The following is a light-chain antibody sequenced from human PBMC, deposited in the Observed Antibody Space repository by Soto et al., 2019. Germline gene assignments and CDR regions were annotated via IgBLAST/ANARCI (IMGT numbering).Light chain of an antibody. CDR3: QQYHNFPT. V-gene: IGKV1-5*03. CDR1: QSIRNW. Sequence: DIQMTQSPSTLSASVGDRVTITCRASQSIRNWLAWYQQKPGKAPKVLIYEASRLQSGVPSRFSGSGSLTEFTLTINSLQSDDSATYYCQQYHNFPTFGPGTRVEIK. J-gene: IGKJ3*01. CDR2: EAS.